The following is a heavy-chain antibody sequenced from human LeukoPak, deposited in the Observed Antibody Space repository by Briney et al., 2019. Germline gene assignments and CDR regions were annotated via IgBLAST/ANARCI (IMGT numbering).Heavy chain of an antibody. Sequence: PSETLSLTCAVYGGSFSGYYWSWIRQPPGKGLEWIGEINHSGSTNYNPSPKSRVTISVDTSKNQFSLKLSSVTAADTAVYYCARENILTGYYEDYFDYWGQGTLVTVSS. J-gene: IGHJ4*02. V-gene: IGHV4-34*01. CDR2: INHSGST. CDR1: GGSFSGYY. D-gene: IGHD3-9*01. CDR3: ARENILTGYYEDYFDY.